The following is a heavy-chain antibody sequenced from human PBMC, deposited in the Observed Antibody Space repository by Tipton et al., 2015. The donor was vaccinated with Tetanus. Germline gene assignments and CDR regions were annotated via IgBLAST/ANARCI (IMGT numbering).Heavy chain of an antibody. CDR2: VDRSGTT. CDR1: GVSISGYY. V-gene: IGHV4-4*07. CDR3: SRGSDIVVVPGVTRADWFDP. D-gene: IGHD2-2*01. Sequence: TLSLTCTVSGVSISGYYWSWIRQPAGKGLEWIGRVDRSGTTTYNPSLKGRVTMSLDTSKNQFSLKLTSLTAADTAMYYWSRGSDIVVVPGVTRADWFDPWGQGTLVTVSS. J-gene: IGHJ5*02.